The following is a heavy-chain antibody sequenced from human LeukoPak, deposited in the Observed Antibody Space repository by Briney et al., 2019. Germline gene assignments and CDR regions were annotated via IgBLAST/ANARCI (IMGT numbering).Heavy chain of an antibody. CDR3: ARYYYGSGSYYTPYYYMDV. D-gene: IGHD3-10*01. CDR1: GGSISSYY. V-gene: IGHV4-4*07. Sequence: SETLSLTCTVSGGSISSYYWSWIRQPAGKGLEWIGRIYTSGSTNYNPSLKSRVTMSVDTSKNQFSLKLSSVTAADTAVYHCARYYYGSGSYYTPYYYMDVWGKGTTVTVSS. J-gene: IGHJ6*03. CDR2: IYTSGST.